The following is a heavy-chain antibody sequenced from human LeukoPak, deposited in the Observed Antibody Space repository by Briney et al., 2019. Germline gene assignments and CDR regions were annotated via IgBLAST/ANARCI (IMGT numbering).Heavy chain of an antibody. CDR3: ARGQFRGVLDS. CDR1: GFTFNNYG. Sequence: GGSLRLSCAASGFTFNNYGMHWVRQAPGKGLEWVAVISYDGSNKYYADSVKGRFTISRDNCKNTLYLQMNSLRAEDTAVYYCARGQFRGVLDSWGQGTLVTVSS. CDR2: ISYDGSNK. J-gene: IGHJ4*02. D-gene: IGHD3-10*01. V-gene: IGHV3-30*03.